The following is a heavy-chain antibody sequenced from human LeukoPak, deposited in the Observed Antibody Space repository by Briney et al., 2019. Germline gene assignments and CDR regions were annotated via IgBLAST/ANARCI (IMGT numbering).Heavy chain of an antibody. J-gene: IGHJ4*02. CDR2: LPPDELGI. CDR3: EENIPSRGGKY. D-gene: IGHD2-2*02. Sequence: PGGSLRLSCAASGFTFTNYWMHWVRQAPGMGLVWVSRLPPDELGIIYADSVKGRFTVSRDNAKNTVYLQMNNLRVDDTAMYYCEENIPSRGGKYGAQGPLATVPS. V-gene: IGHV3-74*01. CDR1: GFTFTNYW.